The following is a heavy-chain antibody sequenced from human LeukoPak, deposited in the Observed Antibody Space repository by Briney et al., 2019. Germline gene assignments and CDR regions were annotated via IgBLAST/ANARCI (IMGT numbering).Heavy chain of an antibody. V-gene: IGHV4-59*02. CDR3: ARDRGRLGLDY. CDR1: GASVSNYY. Sequence: SETLSLTCTVSGASVSNYYWNWIRQPPGKGLEWIGCIYYSGSTYYNPSLKSRVTISVDTSKNQFSLKLSSVTAADTAVYYCARDRGRLGLDYWGQGTLVTVSS. CDR2: IYYSGST. J-gene: IGHJ4*02. D-gene: IGHD6-19*01.